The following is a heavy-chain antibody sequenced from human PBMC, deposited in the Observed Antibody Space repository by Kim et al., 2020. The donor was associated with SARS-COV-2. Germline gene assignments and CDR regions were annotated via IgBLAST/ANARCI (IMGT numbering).Heavy chain of an antibody. J-gene: IGHJ4*02. Sequence: TSDAQKFQGRVTMTRDTSTSTVYMELTSLTSEDTAVYFCARSLGWFGEFDYWGQGTLVTVSS. D-gene: IGHD3-10*01. V-gene: IGHV1-46*01. CDR3: ARSLGWFGEFDY. CDR2: T.